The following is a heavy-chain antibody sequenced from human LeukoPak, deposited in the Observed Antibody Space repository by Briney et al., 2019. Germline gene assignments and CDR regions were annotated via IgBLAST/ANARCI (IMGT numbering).Heavy chain of an antibody. CDR3: ARAGSSTSCYTCFDP. J-gene: IGHJ5*02. Sequence: ASVKVSCKASGYTFTSYYMHWVRQAPGQGLERMGIINPSGGSTSYAQKFQGRVTMTRDTSTSTVYMELSSLRSEDTAVYYCARAGSSTSCYTCFDPWGQGTLVTVSS. V-gene: IGHV1-46*01. D-gene: IGHD2-2*02. CDR2: INPSGGST. CDR1: GYTFTSYY.